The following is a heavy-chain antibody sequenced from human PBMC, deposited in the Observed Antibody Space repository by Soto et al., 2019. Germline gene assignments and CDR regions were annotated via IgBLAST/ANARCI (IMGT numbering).Heavy chain of an antibody. CDR2: IIPLFGTA. J-gene: IGHJ4*02. CDR1: GGTFSTYA. CDR3: ARPKGSYSSGYSYFDY. V-gene: IGHV1-69*01. D-gene: IGHD6-19*01. Sequence: QVQLVQSGAEVKQPGSSVKVSCKTSGGTFSTYAIYWVRQAPGQGLEWMGAIIPLFGTADYAQKFQGRVTRPADESTSTAYMELSSLSSEDTAVYYCARPKGSYSSGYSYFDYWGQATRVTVSS.